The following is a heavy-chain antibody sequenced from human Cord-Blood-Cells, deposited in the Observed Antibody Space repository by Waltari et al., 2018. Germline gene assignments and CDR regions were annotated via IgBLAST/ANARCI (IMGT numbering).Heavy chain of an antibody. D-gene: IGHD1-26*01. Sequence: QVQLQQWGAGLLKPSETLSLTCAVYGGSFSGYYWSCIRQPPGKGLEWIGEINHSGSTNYNPSLKSRVTISVDTSKNQFSLKLSSVTAADTAVYYCARGRSGSYYYYYYYMDVWGKGTTVTVSS. CDR3: ARGRSGSYYYYYYYMDV. CDR2: INHSGST. J-gene: IGHJ6*03. V-gene: IGHV4-34*01. CDR1: GGSFSGYY.